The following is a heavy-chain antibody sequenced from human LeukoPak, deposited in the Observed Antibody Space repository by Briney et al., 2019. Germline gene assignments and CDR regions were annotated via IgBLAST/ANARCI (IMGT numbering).Heavy chain of an antibody. CDR2: IRFDGSISGD. CDR1: GFSFNDYG. Sequence: GGSLRLSCAASGFSFNDYGMHWIRQAPGKGLEWVAFIRFDGSISGDYYGKSVKGRVTISRDNSKDTLYLQMNSLRREDSAVYYCARDRFLDYYYMDVWGKGATVTVSS. CDR3: ARDRFLDYYYMDV. J-gene: IGHJ6*03. V-gene: IGHV3-30*02. D-gene: IGHD2/OR15-2a*01.